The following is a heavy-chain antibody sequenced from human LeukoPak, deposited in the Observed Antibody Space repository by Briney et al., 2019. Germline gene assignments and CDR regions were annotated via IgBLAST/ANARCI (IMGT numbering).Heavy chain of an antibody. CDR1: GFPFSKYA. V-gene: IGHV3-23*01. D-gene: IGHD6-13*01. CDR3: TKFEAGLAY. J-gene: IGHJ4*02. Sequence: GGSQRLSCAASGFPFSKYAMSWVRQAPGKGLEWVSAISASDGNTFYADSVKGRFTISIDNTKNTLYFQKNSRRADDTAMYYCTKFEAGLAYWGQGTLVTVSS. CDR2: ISASDGNT.